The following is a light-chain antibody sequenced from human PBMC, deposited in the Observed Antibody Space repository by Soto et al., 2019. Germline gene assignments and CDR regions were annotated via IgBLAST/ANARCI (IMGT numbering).Light chain of an antibody. CDR3: QQYDNLLALT. J-gene: IGKJ4*01. Sequence: DIQMTQSPSSLSASVGDRVTITCQASQDISNYLNWYQQKPGKAPKLLIYDASNLETGVPSRFSGSGSGTDFTFTISSLQPEDIATYYCQQYDNLLALTFGVGTKLDIK. CDR2: DAS. V-gene: IGKV1-33*01. CDR1: QDISNY.